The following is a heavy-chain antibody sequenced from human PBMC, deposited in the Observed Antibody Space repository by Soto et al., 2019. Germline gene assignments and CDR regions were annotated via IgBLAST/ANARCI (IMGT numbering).Heavy chain of an antibody. D-gene: IGHD2-21*02. CDR2: IYSSGST. Sequence: SETLSLTCTVSGGSIGGSNYFWCWIRQSPGTGLEWLGTIYSSGSTYYNPSLKSRITMSLDTSKNQFSLNLGSVTAADTALYFCARQRTSVVTQAYFDVWGPGSLVTVSS. V-gene: IGHV4-39*01. CDR1: GGSIGGSNYF. CDR3: ARQRTSVVTQAYFDV. J-gene: IGHJ4*02.